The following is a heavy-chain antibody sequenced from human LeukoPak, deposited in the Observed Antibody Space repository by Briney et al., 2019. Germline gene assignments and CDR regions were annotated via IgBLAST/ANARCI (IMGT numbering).Heavy chain of an antibody. D-gene: IGHD3-10*01. V-gene: IGHV3-48*01. Sequence: PGGSLRLSCAASGFTFSVYSMNWVRQAPGKGLEWVSYISSDSGIIYYADSVKGRFTISRDNAKNSLYLQMDNLRAADTPVYYCARNYSPFDYWGQGTLVTVSS. CDR3: ARNYSPFDY. CDR1: GFTFSVYS. CDR2: ISSDSGII. J-gene: IGHJ4*02.